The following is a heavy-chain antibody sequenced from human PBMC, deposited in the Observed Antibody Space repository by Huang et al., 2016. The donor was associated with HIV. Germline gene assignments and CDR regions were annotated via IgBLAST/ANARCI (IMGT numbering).Heavy chain of an antibody. CDR1: GYTFTNYD. D-gene: IGHD4-17*01. V-gene: IGHV1-8*02. CDR2: MNPNTGNT. Sequence: QVHLVQSGAEVKKPGASVKVSCKASGYTFTNYDINWVRQAPERGLGWMGWMNPNTGNTGFAQSFQGRVTMTRKTSITTAYMELTSLTSEDTAVYYCARSAYGDLDYWGLGTLVIVSS. J-gene: IGHJ4*02. CDR3: ARSAYGDLDY.